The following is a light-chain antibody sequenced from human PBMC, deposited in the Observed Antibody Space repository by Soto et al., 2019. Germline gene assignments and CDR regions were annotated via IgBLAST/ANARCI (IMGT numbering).Light chain of an antibody. CDR3: SSYTSNNTLV. V-gene: IGLV2-14*03. J-gene: IGLJ3*02. Sequence: QSVLTQPASVSASPGQAVTISCTGTSSDVGGYNYVSWYQQYPGKAPKLMIYDVTNRPSGISDRFSGSKSGNTASLTISGLQAEDEADYYCSSYTSNNTLVFGGGTKVTVL. CDR1: SSDVGGYNY. CDR2: DVT.